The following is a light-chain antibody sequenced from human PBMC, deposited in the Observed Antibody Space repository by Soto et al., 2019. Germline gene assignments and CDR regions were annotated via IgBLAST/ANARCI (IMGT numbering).Light chain of an antibody. Sequence: DIQMTQSPSSLSASVGDRVTITCRARQGISSWLAWYQQNPEQAPKSLIYAASSLQSGVPSRFSGSGSGTDFTLTISSLQPEDFATYYCQQYNSYPPPFGGGTKVEIK. CDR2: AAS. J-gene: IGKJ4*01. CDR1: QGISSW. V-gene: IGKV1D-16*02. CDR3: QQYNSYPPP.